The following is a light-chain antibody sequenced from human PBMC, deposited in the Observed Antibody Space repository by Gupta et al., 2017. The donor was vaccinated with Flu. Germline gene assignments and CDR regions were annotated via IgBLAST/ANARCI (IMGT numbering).Light chain of an antibody. J-gene: IGLJ2*01. CDR3: AGWDDSMSGVV. CDR1: SSNIGSNY. CDR2: RNN. Sequence: QSVLTQPPSSSGTPGPRVTISCSGSSSNIGSNYVDWYQQFPGTAPKLLSDRNNQRPSGVPDRFAGSKAGISASLAISGRRSEDEADYYCAGWDDSMSGVVFGGGTKLTVL. V-gene: IGLV1-47*01.